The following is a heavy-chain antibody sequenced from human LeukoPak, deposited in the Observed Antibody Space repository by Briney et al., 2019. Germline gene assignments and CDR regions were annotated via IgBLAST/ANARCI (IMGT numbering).Heavy chain of an antibody. CDR1: GFTFSSYA. D-gene: IGHD6-13*01. J-gene: IGHJ6*02. Sequence: GGSLRLSCAASGFTFSSYAMSWVRQAPGKGLEWGSAISGSGGSTYYADSVKGRFTISRDNSKNTLYLQMNSLRAEDTAVYYCAKVVAAAGTRNYYGMDVWGQGTTVTVSS. CDR3: AKVVAAAGTRNYYGMDV. V-gene: IGHV3-23*01. CDR2: ISGSGGST.